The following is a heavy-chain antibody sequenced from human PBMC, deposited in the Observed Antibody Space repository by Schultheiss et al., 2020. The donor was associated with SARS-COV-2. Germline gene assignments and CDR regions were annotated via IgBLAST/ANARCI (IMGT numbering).Heavy chain of an antibody. CDR1: GFTFSSYG. CDR3: ARDDYHDRSGYFGH. D-gene: IGHD3-22*01. V-gene: IGHV3-33*08. J-gene: IGHJ5*02. Sequence: GGSLRLSCAASGFTFSSYGMHWVRQAPGKGLEWVAVIWYDGSNKYYADSVKGRFTISRDNSKNTLYLQMNSLRAEDTAVYYCARDDYHDRSGYFGHWGQGTLVTVSS. CDR2: IWYDGSNK.